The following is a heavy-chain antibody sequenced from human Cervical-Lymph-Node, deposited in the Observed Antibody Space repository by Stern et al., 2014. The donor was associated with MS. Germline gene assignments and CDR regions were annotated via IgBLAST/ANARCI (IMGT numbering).Heavy chain of an antibody. Sequence: ETGPTLVKPTQTLTLTSTFSGFSFTSSRMGVGWIRQPPGNALEWLALFFWDDHQRDTPSLKHRLTITKDNTKIQVVLRLTNMAPEDTGTYYCARTDYSLLSGYSHFDYCGQGAPVTVSS. CDR2: FFWDDHQ. D-gene: IGHD3-3*01. V-gene: IGHV2-5*02. CDR1: GFSFTSSRMG. J-gene: IGHJ4*02. CDR3: ARTDYSLLSGYSHFDY.